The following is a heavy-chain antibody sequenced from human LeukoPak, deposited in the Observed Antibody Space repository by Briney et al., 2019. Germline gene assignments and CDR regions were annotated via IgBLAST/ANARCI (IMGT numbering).Heavy chain of an antibody. Sequence: PGGSLRLSCAASGFTFSSYSMNWVRQAPGKGLEWVSSISSTSNYIYYADSVKGRFTISRDNAKTSLYLQMNSLRAEDTAVYYCARDLSGVTGYTYGRGIDYWGQGTLVTVSS. CDR2: ISSTSNYI. CDR1: GFTFSSYS. CDR3: ARDLSGVTGYTYGRGIDY. J-gene: IGHJ4*02. D-gene: IGHD5-18*01. V-gene: IGHV3-21*01.